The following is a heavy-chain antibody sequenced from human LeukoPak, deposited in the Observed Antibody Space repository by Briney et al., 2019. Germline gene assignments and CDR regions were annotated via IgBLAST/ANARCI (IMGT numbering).Heavy chain of an antibody. CDR3: ARDHITMVRGVILKHFDY. CDR2: ISSSSSTI. CDR1: GFTFDDYG. Sequence: GGSLRLSCAASGFTFDDYGMSWVRQAPGKGLEWVSYISSSSSTIYYADSVKGRFTISRDNAKNSLYLQMNSLRAEDTAVYYCARDHITMVRGVILKHFDYWGQGTLVTVSS. J-gene: IGHJ4*02. D-gene: IGHD3-10*01. V-gene: IGHV3-48*04.